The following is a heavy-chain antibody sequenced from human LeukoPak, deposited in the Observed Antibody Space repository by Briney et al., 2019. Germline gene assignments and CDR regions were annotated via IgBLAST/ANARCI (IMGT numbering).Heavy chain of an antibody. J-gene: IGHJ5*02. V-gene: IGHV4-34*01. D-gene: IGHD3-10*01. Sequence: SETLSLTRAVYGGSFSGYYWSWIRQPPGKGLEWIGEINHSGSTNYNPSLKSRVTISVDTSKNQFSLKLSSVTAADTAVYYCARFSAFVVGSVPWGQGTLVTVSS. CDR1: GGSFSGYY. CDR3: ARFSAFVVGSVP. CDR2: INHSGST.